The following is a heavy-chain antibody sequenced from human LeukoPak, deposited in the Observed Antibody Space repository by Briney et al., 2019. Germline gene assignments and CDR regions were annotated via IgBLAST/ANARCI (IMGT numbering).Heavy chain of an antibody. CDR1: GYTFTGYY. D-gene: IGHD6-13*01. J-gene: IGHJ4*02. CDR3: ARESSSEDY. CDR2: INPNSGGT. V-gene: IGHV1-2*02. Sequence: ASVKVSCKASGYTFTGYYMHWVRQAPGQGLEWMGWINPNSGGTNYAQKFQGRVTMTTDTSTSTAYMELRSLRSDDTAVYYCARESSSEDYWGQGTLVTVSS.